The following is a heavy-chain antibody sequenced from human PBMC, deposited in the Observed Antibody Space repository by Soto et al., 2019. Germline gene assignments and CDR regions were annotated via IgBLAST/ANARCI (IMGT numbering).Heavy chain of an antibody. Sequence: SETLSLTCAVYGGSFSGYYWSWIRQPPGKGLEWIGEINHSGSTNYNPSLKSRVTISVDTSKNQFSLKLSSVTAADTAVYYCAAQIAAAGDYYYYYGMDVWGQGTTVTVSS. D-gene: IGHD6-13*01. J-gene: IGHJ6*02. CDR1: GGSFSGYY. CDR3: AAQIAAAGDYYYYYGMDV. V-gene: IGHV4-34*01. CDR2: INHSGST.